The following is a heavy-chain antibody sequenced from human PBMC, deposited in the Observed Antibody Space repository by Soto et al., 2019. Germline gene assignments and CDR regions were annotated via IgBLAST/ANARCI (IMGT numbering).Heavy chain of an antibody. D-gene: IGHD1-1*01. Sequence: QVHLVQSGAEVKKPGASVKVSCKASGYTFTSYGITWVRQAPGQGLEWMGWISAHNGNTDYAQKLQGRVIVTRDTSTSTAYMELRRLRSDDTAVYYCARGRYGDSWGQGALVTVSS. V-gene: IGHV1-18*01. J-gene: IGHJ4*02. CDR1: GYTFTSYG. CDR3: ARGRYGDS. CDR2: ISAHNGNT.